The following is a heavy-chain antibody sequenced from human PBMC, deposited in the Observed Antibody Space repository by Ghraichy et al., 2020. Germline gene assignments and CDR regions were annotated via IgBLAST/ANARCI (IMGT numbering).Heavy chain of an antibody. Sequence: SETLSLTCAVYGGSFSGYYWSWIRQPPGKGLEWIGEINHSGSTNYNPSLKSRVTISVDTSKNQFSLKLSSVTAADTAVYYCARGAPFWGYNYPGWFDPWGQGTLVTVSS. CDR2: INHSGST. CDR1: GGSFSGYY. D-gene: IGHD5-24*01. V-gene: IGHV4-34*01. CDR3: ARGAPFWGYNYPGWFDP. J-gene: IGHJ5*02.